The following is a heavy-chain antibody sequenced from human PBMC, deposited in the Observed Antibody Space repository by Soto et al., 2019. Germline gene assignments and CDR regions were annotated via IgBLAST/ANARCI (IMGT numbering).Heavy chain of an antibody. CDR3: TKARCSGNPFYVPDY. D-gene: IGHD2-15*01. V-gene: IGHV3-23*01. CDR1: GFTFSRYT. CDR2: ISDSGGSP. Sequence: GGSLRLSCAASGFTFSRYTIAWVRQAPGKGLEWVSAISDSGGSPYYADSVQGRFTTSRDNSKNTLFLLMNSLRAEDTATYYCTKARCSGNPFYVPDYWGHGTLVTVSS. J-gene: IGHJ4*01.